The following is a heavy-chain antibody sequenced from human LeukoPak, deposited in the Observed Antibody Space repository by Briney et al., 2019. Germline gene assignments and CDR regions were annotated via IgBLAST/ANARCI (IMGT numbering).Heavy chain of an antibody. J-gene: IGHJ5*02. D-gene: IGHD1-14*01. CDR2: ISGGGGST. CDR3: AKGSGINHYHWIDP. Sequence: PGGSLRLSCAASAFTFSSYAMNWVRQAPGKGLEWVSGISGGGGSTYYADSVKGRFTISRDNSKNTLYLQMDSPRAEDTALYYCAKGSGINHYHWIDPWGQGTLVTVSS. V-gene: IGHV3-23*01. CDR1: AFTFSSYA.